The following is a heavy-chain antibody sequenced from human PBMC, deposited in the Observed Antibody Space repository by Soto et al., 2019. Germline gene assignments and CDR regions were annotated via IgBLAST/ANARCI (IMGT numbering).Heavy chain of an antibody. CDR2: ILYTGST. D-gene: IGHD2-15*01. CDR3: AREPLVMVAATGDWFDP. V-gene: IGHV4-59*12. CDR1: GGSINDYY. Sequence: PSETLSLTCTVSGGSINDYYWSWIRQPPGKGLEWIGYILYTGSTYYNPSLKSRVTISVDTSKNQFSLKLSSVTAADTAVYYCAREPLVMVAATGDWFDPWGQGTLVTVSS. J-gene: IGHJ5*02.